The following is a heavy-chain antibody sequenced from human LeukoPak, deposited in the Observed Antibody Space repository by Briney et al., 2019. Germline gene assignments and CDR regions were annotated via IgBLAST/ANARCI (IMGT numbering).Heavy chain of an antibody. Sequence: SVKVSCKASGGTFSSYAISWVRQAPGQGLEWMGGIIPIFGTANYAQKFQGRVTITADKSTSTAYIELSSLKSEDTAVYYCARETNYYDSSGYYPSMGTFDYWGQGTLVTVSS. V-gene: IGHV1-69*06. CDR3: ARETNYYDSSGYYPSMGTFDY. CDR2: IIPIFGTA. CDR1: GGTFSSYA. D-gene: IGHD3-22*01. J-gene: IGHJ4*02.